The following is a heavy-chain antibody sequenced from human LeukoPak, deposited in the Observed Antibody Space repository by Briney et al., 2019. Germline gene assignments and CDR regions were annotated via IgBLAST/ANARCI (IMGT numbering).Heavy chain of an antibody. CDR3: ARDALGGGATFDY. J-gene: IGHJ4*02. CDR2: IWYDGSNK. D-gene: IGHD1-26*01. Sequence: PGGSLRLSCAASGFTFSSYGMHWVRQAPGKGLEWVAVIWYDGSNKYYADSVKGRFTISRDNSKNTLYLQMNSLRAEDTAVYYCARDALGGGATFDYWGQGTLVTVSS. V-gene: IGHV3-33*01. CDR1: GFTFSSYG.